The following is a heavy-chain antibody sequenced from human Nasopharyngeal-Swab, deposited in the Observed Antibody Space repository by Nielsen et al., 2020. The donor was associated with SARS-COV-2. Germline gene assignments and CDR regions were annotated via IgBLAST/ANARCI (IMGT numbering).Heavy chain of an antibody. V-gene: IGHV5-51*01. CDR2: IYPGDSEI. J-gene: IGHJ4*02. Sequence: KVSCKGSGYSFTSYWIGWVRQMPGKGLEWIGTIYPGDSEIRNSPSFQGQVTISVDKSVSTAYLQWSSLKASDTAMYYCARGTSAHFDYWGQGTLVTVSS. D-gene: IGHD2-2*01. CDR3: ARGTSAHFDY. CDR1: GYSFTSYW.